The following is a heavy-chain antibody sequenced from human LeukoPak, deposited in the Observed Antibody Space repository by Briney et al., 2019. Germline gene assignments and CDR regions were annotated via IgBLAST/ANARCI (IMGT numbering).Heavy chain of an antibody. J-gene: IGHJ4*02. V-gene: IGHV3-73*01. CDR1: GFTFSGSA. CDR2: IRSKANSYAT. CDR3: TRLMMAVAGKEGDY. D-gene: IGHD6-19*01. Sequence: PGGSLRLSCAASGFTFSGSAMHWVRQASGKGLEWVGRIRSKANSYATAYAASVKGRFTISRDDSKNTAYLQMNSLKTEGTAVYYCTRLMMAVAGKEGDYWGQGTLVTVSS.